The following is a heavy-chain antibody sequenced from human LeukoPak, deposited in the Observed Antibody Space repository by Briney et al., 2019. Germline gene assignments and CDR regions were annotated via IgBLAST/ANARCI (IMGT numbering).Heavy chain of an antibody. J-gene: IGHJ4*02. V-gene: IGHV3-53*01. CDR1: GFTVSSNY. CDR2: IYSGGST. CDR3: AKSYSSSWYGTFDY. D-gene: IGHD6-13*01. Sequence: TGGSLRLSCAASGFTVSSNYMSWVRQAPGKGLEWVSVIYSGGSTYYADSVKGRFTISRDNSKNTLYLQMNSLRAEDTAVYYCAKSYSSSWYGTFDYWGQGTLVTVSS.